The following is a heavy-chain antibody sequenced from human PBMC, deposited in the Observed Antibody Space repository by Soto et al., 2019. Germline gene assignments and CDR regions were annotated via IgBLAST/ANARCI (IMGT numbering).Heavy chain of an antibody. CDR2: INHSGST. V-gene: IGHV4-34*01. CDR1: GGSFSGYY. J-gene: IGHJ6*03. Sequence: SETLSLTCAVYGGSFSGYYWSWIRQPPGKGLEWIGEINHSGSTNYNPSLKSRVTISVDRSKNQFSLKLSSVTAADTAVYYCAGSYYYYMDVWGKGTTVTVS. CDR3: AGSYYYYMDV.